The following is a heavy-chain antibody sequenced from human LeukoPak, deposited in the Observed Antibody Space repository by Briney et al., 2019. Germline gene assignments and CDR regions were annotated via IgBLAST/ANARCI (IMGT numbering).Heavy chain of an antibody. CDR1: GYPFTTYD. CDR2: MNPSSGYT. D-gene: IGHD3-3*01. CDR3: ARRVFPWDFWSGYYEMDV. Sequence: ASVRVSCKASGYPFTTYDINWVRKATGQGLEWMGWMNPSSGYTGYSQKFQGRVTMTRNTSISTAYMELSSLRSEDTAVYYCARRVFPWDFWSGYYEMDVWGKGTTVTVSS. J-gene: IGHJ6*04. V-gene: IGHV1-8*01.